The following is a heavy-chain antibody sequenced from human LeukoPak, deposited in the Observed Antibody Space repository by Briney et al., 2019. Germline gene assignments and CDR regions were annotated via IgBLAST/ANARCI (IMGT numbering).Heavy chain of an antibody. J-gene: IGHJ4*02. CDR2: FDPEDGET. D-gene: IGHD3-3*01. CDR1: GYTPTELS. Sequence: ASVKVSCKVSGYTPTELSIHWVRQAPGKGLEWMGGFDPEDGETIYAQKFQGRVTMTEDTSTDTAYMELSSLRSEDTAVYYCAAEPYDFWSGYYSYWGQGTLVTVSS. V-gene: IGHV1-24*01. CDR3: AAEPYDFWSGYYSY.